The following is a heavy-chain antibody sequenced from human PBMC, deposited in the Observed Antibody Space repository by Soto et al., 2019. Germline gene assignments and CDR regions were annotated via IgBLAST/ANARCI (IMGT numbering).Heavy chain of an antibody. CDR1: GFTFSSYG. Sequence: QVQLVESGGGVVQPGRSLRLSCAASGFTFSSYGMHWVRQAPGKGLEWVAVISYDGSNKYYADSVKGRFTISRDNSKNTLYLQMNSLRAEDTAVYYCAKDQGSSWYEAVDIWGQGTMVTVSS. J-gene: IGHJ3*02. CDR2: ISYDGSNK. V-gene: IGHV3-30*18. CDR3: AKDQGSSWYEAVDI. D-gene: IGHD6-13*01.